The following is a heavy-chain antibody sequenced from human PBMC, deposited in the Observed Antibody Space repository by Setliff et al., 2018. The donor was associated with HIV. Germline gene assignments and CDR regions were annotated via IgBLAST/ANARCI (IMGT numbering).Heavy chain of an antibody. CDR2: ISYDGTDK. Sequence: GGSLRLSCAASRFTFSDYTMHWVRQAPGKGLEWVASISYDGTDKYYTDSMKGRFTISRDNSKNTLYLQMNSLRAEDTAVYYCAKDLTGSYSPYYGMDVWGQGTTVTVSS. D-gene: IGHD3-10*01. CDR3: AKDLTGSYSPYYGMDV. J-gene: IGHJ6*02. V-gene: IGHV3-30-3*01. CDR1: RFTFSDYT.